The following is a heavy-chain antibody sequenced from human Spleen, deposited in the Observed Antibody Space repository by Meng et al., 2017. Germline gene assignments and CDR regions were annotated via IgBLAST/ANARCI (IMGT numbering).Heavy chain of an antibody. CDR1: GGSVSGYY. CDR3: ARDQDIVVLAAARWFDP. V-gene: IGHV4-34*02. J-gene: IGHJ5*02. Sequence: VKQEQGGAGLVKPTETLSLTWDVYGGSVSGYYWSWIRQPPGKGLEWIGEINHSGSTNYNPSLKSRVTISVDTSKNQFSLNLSSVTAADTAVYYCARDQDIVVLAAARWFDPWGQGTLVTVSS. D-gene: IGHD2-2*01. CDR2: INHSGST.